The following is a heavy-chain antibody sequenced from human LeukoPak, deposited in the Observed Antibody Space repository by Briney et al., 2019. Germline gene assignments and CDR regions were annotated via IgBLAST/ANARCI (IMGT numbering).Heavy chain of an antibody. CDR2: IYPGDSDT. V-gene: IGHV5-51*01. J-gene: IGHJ1*01. D-gene: IGHD2-15*01. Sequence: GESLKISCKGSGYSFSNDWIGWGRQMPGKGLEWMGIIYPGDSDTRYSPSFQGQVTISADKSISTAYLQWSSLEASDTAMYYCARRGCNGGSCYGHWGQGNLVTVSS. CDR3: ARRGCNGGSCYGH. CDR1: GYSFSNDW.